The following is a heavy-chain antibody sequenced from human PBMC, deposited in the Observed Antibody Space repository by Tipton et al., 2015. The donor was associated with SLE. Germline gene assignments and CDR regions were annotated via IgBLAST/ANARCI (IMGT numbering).Heavy chain of an antibody. CDR3: ARDRGSSRRRAQDAFDI. D-gene: IGHD6-13*01. V-gene: IGHV4-34*01. CDR2: INHSGST. Sequence: TLSLTCAVYGGSFSGYYWSWIRQPPGKGLEWIGEINHSGSTNYNPSLKSRVTISVDTSKNQFSLKLSSVTAADTAVYYCARDRGSSRRRAQDAFDIWGQGTMVTVSS. J-gene: IGHJ3*02. CDR1: GGSFSGYY.